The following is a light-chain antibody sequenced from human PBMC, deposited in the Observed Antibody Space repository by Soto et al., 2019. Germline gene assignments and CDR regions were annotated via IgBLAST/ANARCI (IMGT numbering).Light chain of an antibody. J-gene: IGLJ3*02. CDR1: SSDIGYYDY. CDR2: EVS. CDR3: SSYRRNRDVV. Sequence: QAVVAQPASVSGSPGQSITISCSGTSSDIGYYDYVSWYQQHPGKAPKLVLYEVSNRPSGISNRFSGSKSGNTASLTISGLQAEDEGDYYCSSYRRNRDVVFGGGTKVTVL. V-gene: IGLV2-14*01.